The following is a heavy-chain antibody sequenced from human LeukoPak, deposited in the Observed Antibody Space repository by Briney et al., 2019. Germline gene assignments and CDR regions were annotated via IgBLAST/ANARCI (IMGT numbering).Heavy chain of an antibody. Sequence: ASVNVSFKASVDTFTSYTISWVRQPPGPGLEWMGRIIPIFGIANYDQKFQGRVTITADKSTSTAYMELSSLRSEDTAVFYCARGHQPPYYGMDVWGQGTTVTVSS. CDR2: IIPIFGIA. CDR1: VDTFTSYT. V-gene: IGHV1-69*02. CDR3: ARGHQPPYYGMDV. J-gene: IGHJ6*02.